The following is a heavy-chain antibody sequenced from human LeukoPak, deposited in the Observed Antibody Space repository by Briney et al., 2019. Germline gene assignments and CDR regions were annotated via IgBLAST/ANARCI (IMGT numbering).Heavy chain of an antibody. CDR2: ISSSSSTI. CDR1: GFTFSSYS. J-gene: IGHJ4*02. CDR3: AGDWGKYCSGGSCYFTRFDY. D-gene: IGHD2-15*01. Sequence: GGSLRLSCAASGFTFSSYSMNWVRQAPGKGLEWVSYISSSSSTIYYADSVKGRFTISRDNAKNSLYLQMNSLRDEDTAVYYCAGDWGKYCSGGSCYFTRFDYWGQGTLVTVSS. V-gene: IGHV3-48*02.